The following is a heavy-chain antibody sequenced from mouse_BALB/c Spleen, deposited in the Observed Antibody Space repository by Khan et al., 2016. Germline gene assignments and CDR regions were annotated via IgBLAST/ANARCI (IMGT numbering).Heavy chain of an antibody. Sequence: EVQLQESGPGLVKPSQSLSLTCTVTGYSITNDYAWNWIRQFPGNKLEWMGYITYSGSTSYNPSLRSRISITRDTSKNQFFLQLSSVTTEDTATXYCARGDYDGTYYGMDYWGQGTSVTVSS. V-gene: IGHV3-2*02. CDR1: GYSITNDYA. CDR2: ITYSGST. CDR3: ARGDYDGTYYGMDY. J-gene: IGHJ4*01. D-gene: IGHD2-4*01.